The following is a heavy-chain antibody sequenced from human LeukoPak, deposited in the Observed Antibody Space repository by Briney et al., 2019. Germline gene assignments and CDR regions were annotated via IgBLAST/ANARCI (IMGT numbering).Heavy chain of an antibody. CDR3: ATETIGRHYDY. CDR2: IGPTGTDR. D-gene: IGHD1-14*01. Sequence: GGSLRLSCAASGFTFSSCGYNWVRQAPGKGLEGVSSIGPTGTDRYYADSVRGRFTISRDNAKNSMYLQMDSLRDEDTAVYYCATETIGRHYDYWGQGTLLTVSS. V-gene: IGHV3-21*01. J-gene: IGHJ4*02. CDR1: GFTFSSCG.